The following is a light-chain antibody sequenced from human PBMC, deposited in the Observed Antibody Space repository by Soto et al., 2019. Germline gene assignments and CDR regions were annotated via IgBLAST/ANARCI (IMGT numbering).Light chain of an antibody. CDR2: EAS. CDR3: QQYVNSPLT. V-gene: IGKV3-20*01. CDR1: QSVSSY. J-gene: IGKJ4*01. Sequence: IALTQSPATLSLSPWERTALSCMASQSVSSYLAWYQQKPGQAPRLLIYEASTRATGIPDRFSGSGSGTNFTLTVTGLEPEDFAVYYCQQYVNSPLTFGGGTKVDI.